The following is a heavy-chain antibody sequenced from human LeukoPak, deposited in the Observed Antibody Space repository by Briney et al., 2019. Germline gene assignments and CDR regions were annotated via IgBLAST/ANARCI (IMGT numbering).Heavy chain of an antibody. CDR1: GFSFSHYW. J-gene: IGHJ4*02. Sequence: GGSLRLSCAASGFSFSHYWMSWVRQAPGKGLQWVANIKQDGSEAYDGDSVKGRFTISRDNAKNSLYLQMNSLRAEDTAVYYCARVEWMGRMDYWGQGTVITVSS. V-gene: IGHV3-7*04. D-gene: IGHD3-3*01. CDR3: ARVEWMGRMDY. CDR2: IKQDGSEA.